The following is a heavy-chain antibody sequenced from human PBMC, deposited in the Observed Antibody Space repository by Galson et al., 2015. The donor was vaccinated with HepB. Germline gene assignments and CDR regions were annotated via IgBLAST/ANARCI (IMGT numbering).Heavy chain of an antibody. CDR1: GYTFTSYG. CDR2: ISAYNGNT. V-gene: IGHV1-18*04. J-gene: IGHJ4*02. D-gene: IGHD5-18*01. CDR3: ARTHVTSVYSYGFGGSGASSYFDY. Sequence: SVKVSCKASGYTFTSYGISWVRQAPGQGLEWMGWISAYNGNTNYAQKLQGRVTMTTDTSTSTAYMELRSLRSDDTAVYYCARTHVTSVYSYGFGGSGASSYFDYWGQGTLVTVSS.